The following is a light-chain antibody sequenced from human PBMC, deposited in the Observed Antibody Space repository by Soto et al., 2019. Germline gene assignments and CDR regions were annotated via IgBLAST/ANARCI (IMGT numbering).Light chain of an antibody. V-gene: IGKV3-15*01. CDR2: GAS. J-gene: IGKJ4*01. CDR1: QSVSSN. Sequence: EIVMTQSPATLSVCPGERATLSCRASQSVSSNLAWYQQKPGQSPRLLIYGASTRATGIPARFSGSGSGTECTLTISSLQSEDFAVYYCQQYNNWPLTFGGGTKVEIK. CDR3: QQYNNWPLT.